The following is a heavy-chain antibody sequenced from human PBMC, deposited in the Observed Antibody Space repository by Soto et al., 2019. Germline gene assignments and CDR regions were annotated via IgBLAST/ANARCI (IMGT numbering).Heavy chain of an antibody. J-gene: IGHJ6*02. Sequence: PGGSLRLSCAASGFTFSSYGMRWVRQAPGKGLEWVAVISYDGSNKYYADSVKGRFTISRDNSKNTLYLQMNSLRAEDTAVYYCAKDRGGSYSSVDYYYGMAVWGQGTTVTVSS. CDR3: AKDRGGSYSSVDYYYGMAV. D-gene: IGHD1-26*01. CDR1: GFTFSSYG. CDR2: ISYDGSNK. V-gene: IGHV3-30*18.